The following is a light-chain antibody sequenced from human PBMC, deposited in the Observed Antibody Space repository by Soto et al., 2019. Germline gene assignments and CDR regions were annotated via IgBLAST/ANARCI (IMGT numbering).Light chain of an antibody. V-gene: IGKV3-11*01. CDR3: QQGNNWRRSFT. CDR2: DTS. CDR1: QSVSSY. J-gene: IGKJ3*01. Sequence: EIVLTQSPATLSLSPGERATLSCRASQSVSSYLAWYQQKPGQAPRLLIYDTSKSATGIPARFSGSASGTDVTLTISRLEPENFAVYYCQQGNNWRRSFTFGPGTRVDI.